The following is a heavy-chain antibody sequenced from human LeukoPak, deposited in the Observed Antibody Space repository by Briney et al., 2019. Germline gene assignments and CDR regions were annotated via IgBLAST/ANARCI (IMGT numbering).Heavy chain of an antibody. D-gene: IGHD4-17*01. Sequence: TSETLSLTCSVSGGSISTYYWSWIRQSAGKGLEWIGRIYKSGSSNYNPSLKSRVSMSVDSSKNHFSLNLTSVTAEDTAVYYCARGLYGDYDYWGQGTLVTVSS. CDR1: GGSISTYY. CDR3: ARGLYGDYDY. V-gene: IGHV4-4*07. CDR2: IYKSGSS. J-gene: IGHJ4*02.